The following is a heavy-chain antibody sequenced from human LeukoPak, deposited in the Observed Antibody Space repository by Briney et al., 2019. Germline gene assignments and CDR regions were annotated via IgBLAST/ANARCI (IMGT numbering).Heavy chain of an antibody. CDR3: ARDRLGAAMIVEKRAFDI. D-gene: IGHD3-22*01. V-gene: IGHV4-59*01. J-gene: IGHJ3*02. CDR1: GGSISSYY. Sequence: SETLSLTCTVSGGSISSYYWSWIRQPPGKGLEWIGYIYYSGSTNYNPSLKSRVTISVDTSKNQFSLKLSSVTAADTAVYYCARDRLGAAMIVEKRAFDIWGQGTMVAVSS. CDR2: IYYSGST.